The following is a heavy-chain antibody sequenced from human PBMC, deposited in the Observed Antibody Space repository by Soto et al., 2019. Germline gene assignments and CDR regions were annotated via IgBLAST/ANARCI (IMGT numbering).Heavy chain of an antibody. Sequence: EVQLVESGGGLVQPGGSLRLSCAASGFTLSGYAIHWVRQATGKGLEWVSGIGSAGDTYYEDSGKARFTISRENAKNSLYLQMNSLRVGDTAVYYCTRKTPTNGMAVWGQGTTVTVSS. D-gene: IGHD2-15*01. V-gene: IGHV3-13*01. CDR2: IGSAGDT. J-gene: IGHJ6*02. CDR1: GFTLSGYA. CDR3: TRKTPTNGMAV.